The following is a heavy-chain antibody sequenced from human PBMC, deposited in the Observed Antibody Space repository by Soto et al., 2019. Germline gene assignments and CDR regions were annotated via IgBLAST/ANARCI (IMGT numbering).Heavy chain of an antibody. CDR3: AKDRDVVVPAALDY. CDR2: ISYDGSNK. D-gene: IGHD2-2*01. CDR1: GFTFSSYG. J-gene: IGHJ4*02. V-gene: IGHV3-30*18. Sequence: QVQLVESGGGVVQPGRSLRLSCAASGFTFSSYGMHWVRQAPGKGLEWVAVISYDGSNKYYADSVKGRFTISRDNSKNTLYLQRNSLRAEDTAVYYWAKDRDVVVPAALDYWGQGTLVTVSS.